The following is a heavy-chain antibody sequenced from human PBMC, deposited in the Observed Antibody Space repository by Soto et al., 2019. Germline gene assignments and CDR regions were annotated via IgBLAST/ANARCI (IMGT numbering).Heavy chain of an antibody. CDR2: IYYSGST. Sequence: SETLSLTCTVSGGSISSGDYYWSWIRQPPGKGLEWIGYIYYSGSTYYNPSLKSRVTVSVDTSKNQFSLKLSSVTAADTAVYYCARALYSSFPRYYYYGMDVWGQGTTVTVSS. D-gene: IGHD4-4*01. CDR1: GGSISSGDYY. V-gene: IGHV4-30-4*01. CDR3: ARALYSSFPRYYYYGMDV. J-gene: IGHJ6*02.